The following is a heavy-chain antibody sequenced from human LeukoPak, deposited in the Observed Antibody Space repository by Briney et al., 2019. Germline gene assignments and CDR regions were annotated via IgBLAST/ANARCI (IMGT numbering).Heavy chain of an antibody. D-gene: IGHD3-10*01. CDR2: IDSDGSST. CDR1: GFTFSRNW. J-gene: IGHJ4*02. V-gene: IGHV3-74*01. CDR3: ARGGSGNFYQRFDY. Sequence: PGGSLRLSCAASGFTFSRNWMHWVRQAPGKGLVWVSRIDSDGSSTTYADSVKGRFIISRDNAKNTLYLQMNSLRAEGTAVYYCARGGSGNFYQRFDYWGQGTLVTVSS.